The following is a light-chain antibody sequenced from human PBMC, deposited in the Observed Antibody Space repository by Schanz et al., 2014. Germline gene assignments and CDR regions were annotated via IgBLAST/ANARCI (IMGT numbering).Light chain of an antibody. Sequence: QSALTQPPSASGSPGQSVTISCTATSDVVEGYNFVSWYQQHPGKAPKLLIYGNNNRPSGVPDRFSGSKSGTSASLAITGLQAEDEADYYCSSYAGSNSFVVFGGGTKLTVL. CDR2: GNN. CDR1: SDVVEGYNF. V-gene: IGLV2-8*01. CDR3: SSYAGSNSFVV. J-gene: IGLJ2*01.